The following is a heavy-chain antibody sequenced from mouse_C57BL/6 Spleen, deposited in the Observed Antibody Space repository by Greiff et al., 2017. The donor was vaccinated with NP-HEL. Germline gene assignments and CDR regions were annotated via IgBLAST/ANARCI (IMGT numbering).Heavy chain of an antibody. Sequence: VQLQQPGTELVKPGASVKLSCKASGYTFTSYWMHWVKQRPGQGLEWIGNINPSKGGTNYNEKFKSNATLTVDKSSSTAYMQLSSLTSEDSAVYYCARDYGSSYETWFAYWGQGTLVTVSA. CDR3: ARDYGSSYETWFAY. CDR2: INPSKGGT. D-gene: IGHD1-1*01. J-gene: IGHJ3*01. CDR1: GYTFTSYW. V-gene: IGHV1-53*01.